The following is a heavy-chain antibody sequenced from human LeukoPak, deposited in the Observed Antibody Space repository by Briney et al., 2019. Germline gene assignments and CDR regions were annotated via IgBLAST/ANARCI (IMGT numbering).Heavy chain of an antibody. CDR1: GYTFTTYG. D-gene: IGHD3-10*01. V-gene: IGHV1-18*01. J-gene: IGHJ3*02. CDR3: ARNIWFGESADAFDI. Sequence: ASVKVSCKASGYTFTTYGISWVRQAPGHGLEWMGWISTFNGHTNYAQSRQDRVTMTTDTSTSTVYMELSSLISDDTAVYYCARNIWFGESADAFDIWGQGTMVTVSS. CDR2: ISTFNGHT.